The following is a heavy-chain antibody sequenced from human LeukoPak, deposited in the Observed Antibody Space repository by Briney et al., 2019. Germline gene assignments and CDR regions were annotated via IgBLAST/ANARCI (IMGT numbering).Heavy chain of an antibody. Sequence: ASVKVSCEASGYTFTSYGISWVRQAPGQGLEWMGWISAYNGNTNYAQKLQGRVTMTTDTSTSTAYMELRSLRSDDTAVYYCASIYYDSSGYGFDPWGQGTLVTVSS. V-gene: IGHV1-18*01. CDR1: GYTFTSYG. J-gene: IGHJ5*02. CDR2: ISAYNGNT. D-gene: IGHD3-22*01. CDR3: ASIYYDSSGYGFDP.